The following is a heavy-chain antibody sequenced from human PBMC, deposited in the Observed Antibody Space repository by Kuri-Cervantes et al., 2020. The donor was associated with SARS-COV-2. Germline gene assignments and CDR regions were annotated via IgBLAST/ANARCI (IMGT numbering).Heavy chain of an antibody. J-gene: IGHJ4*02. CDR1: GGSISSYY. Sequence: SETLSLTCAVYGGSISSYYWSWIRQPPGKGLEWIGYIYYSGSTNYNPSLKSRVTISVDTSKNQFSLKLSSVTAADTAVYFCARVKKGGYSYGSLDYWGQGTLVTVSS. CDR3: ARVKKGGYSYGSLDY. CDR2: IYYSGST. V-gene: IGHV4-59*01. D-gene: IGHD5-18*01.